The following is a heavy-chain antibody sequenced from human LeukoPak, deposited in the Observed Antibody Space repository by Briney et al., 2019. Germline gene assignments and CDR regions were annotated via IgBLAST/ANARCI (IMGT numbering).Heavy chain of an antibody. CDR1: GFSLSTSAVG. CDR3: AHRDGSNFVNWFDP. J-gene: IGHJ5*02. V-gene: IGHV2-5*02. CDR2: IYWGDDK. Sequence: SGPTLGNPTQPLTLTCTFSGFSLSTSAVGVGWIRQPPVKALEWLALIYWGDDKRYRPSLKSRLTITKDTSKNQVVLTMTNMDHVDTATYYCAHRDGSNFVNWFDPWGQGTLVTVSS. D-gene: IGHD1-26*01.